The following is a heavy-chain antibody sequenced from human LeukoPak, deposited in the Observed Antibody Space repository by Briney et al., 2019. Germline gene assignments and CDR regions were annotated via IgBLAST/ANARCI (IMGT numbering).Heavy chain of an antibody. V-gene: IGHV4-59*12. CDR2: IYYSGST. J-gene: IGHJ1*01. D-gene: IGHD6-6*01. CDR1: GGSISSYY. CDR3: ARLRPGIAAHRRWTIQH. Sequence: KSSETLSLTCTVSGGSISSYYWSWIRQPPGKGLEWIGYIYYSGSTNYNPSLKSRVTISVDTSKNQFSLKLSSVTAADTAVYYCARLRPGIAAHRRWTIQHWGQGTLVTVSS.